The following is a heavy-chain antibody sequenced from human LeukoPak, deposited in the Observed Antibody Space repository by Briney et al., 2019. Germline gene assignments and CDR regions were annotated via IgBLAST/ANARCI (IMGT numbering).Heavy chain of an antibody. Sequence: SETLSLTCTVSGGSISSSSYYWGWIRQPPGKGLEWIGSIYYSGSTYYNPSLKSRVTISVDTSKNQFSLKLSSVTAADTAVYYCVRDHSPNYYDSSGPGYWGQGTLVTVSS. D-gene: IGHD3-22*01. V-gene: IGHV4-39*07. CDR3: VRDHSPNYYDSSGPGY. J-gene: IGHJ4*02. CDR2: IYYSGST. CDR1: GGSISSSSYY.